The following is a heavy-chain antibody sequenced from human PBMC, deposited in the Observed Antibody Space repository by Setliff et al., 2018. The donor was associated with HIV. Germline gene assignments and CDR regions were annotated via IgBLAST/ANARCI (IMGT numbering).Heavy chain of an antibody. Sequence: ASVKVSCKASGYPFTSYGLCWVRQAPGQGLEWMGWISGFNGNTKYAQSFQDRVAMTTETATSTAYMEMRSLRSDDTAVYFCARVPYRSAWFSGGHDAFDIWGQGTMVTVSS. CDR3: ARVPYRSAWFSGGHDAFDI. CDR2: ISGFNGNT. V-gene: IGHV1-18*01. J-gene: IGHJ3*02. CDR1: GYPFTSYG. D-gene: IGHD6-19*01.